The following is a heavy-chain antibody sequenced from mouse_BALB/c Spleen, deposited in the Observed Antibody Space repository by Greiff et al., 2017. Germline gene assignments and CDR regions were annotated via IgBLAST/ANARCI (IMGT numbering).Heavy chain of an antibody. D-gene: IGHD2-4*01. CDR1: GFTFSDYY. CDR3: AREDYDDLYYYAMDY. J-gene: IGHJ4*01. CDR2: ISDGGSYT. Sequence: EVKVVESGGGLVKPGGSLKLSCAASGFTFSDYYMYWVRQTPEKRLEWVATISDGGSYTYYPDSVKGRFTISRDNAKNNLYLQMSSLKSEDTAMYYCAREDYDDLYYYAMDYWGQGTSVTVSS. V-gene: IGHV5-4*02.